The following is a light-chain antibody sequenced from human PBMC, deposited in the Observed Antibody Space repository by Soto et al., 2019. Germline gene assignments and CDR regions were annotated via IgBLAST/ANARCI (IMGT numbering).Light chain of an antibody. CDR3: QQYNNWPRT. CDR1: HSISTN. CDR2: GAS. V-gene: IGKV3-15*01. Sequence: EIVMTQSPATLSLSPGERASLPCRASHSISTNLAWYQQKPGQAPRLLIYGASTRATGIPARFSGSGSETEFTLTISSLQSEDFAVYYCQQYNNWPRTFGPGTKVDIK. J-gene: IGKJ3*01.